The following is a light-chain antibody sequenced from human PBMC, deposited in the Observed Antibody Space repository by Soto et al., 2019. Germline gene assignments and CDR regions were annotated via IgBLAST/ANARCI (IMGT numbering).Light chain of an antibody. CDR1: SSNIGNNY. Sequence: QAVLTQPPSVSAAPGQKVTISCSGISSNIGNNYVSWYRQFPGTAPELLIYDIYKRPSGIPDRFSGSKSGTSATLGITGLQTGDEADYYCGTWDTSLSNWVFGGGTKLTVL. V-gene: IGLV1-51*01. CDR2: DIY. CDR3: GTWDTSLSNWV. J-gene: IGLJ3*02.